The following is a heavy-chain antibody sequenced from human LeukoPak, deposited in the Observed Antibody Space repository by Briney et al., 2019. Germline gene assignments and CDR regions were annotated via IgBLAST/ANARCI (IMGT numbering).Heavy chain of an antibody. CDR2: ISYDGSNK. CDR1: GFTFSSYG. J-gene: IGHJ4*02. CDR3: AKVRYYYDSSGYLDY. D-gene: IGHD3-22*01. V-gene: IGHV3-30*18. Sequence: GGSLRLSCAASGFTFSSYGMHWVRQAPGKGLEWVAVISYDGSNKYYADSVKGRFTISRDNSKNTLYLQMNSLRAEDTAVYYCAKVRYYYDSSGYLDYWGQGTLVTVSS.